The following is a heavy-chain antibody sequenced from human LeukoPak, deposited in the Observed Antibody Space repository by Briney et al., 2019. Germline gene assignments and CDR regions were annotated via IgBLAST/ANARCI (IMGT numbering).Heavy chain of an antibody. V-gene: IGHV4-39*07. Sequence: KASETLSLTCTVSGGSISSSSYYWGWIRQPPGKGLEWIGSIYYSGSTYYNPSLKSRVTISVDTSKNQFSLKLSSVTAADTAVYYCAGRITIFGVVSDYWGQGTLATVSS. CDR1: GGSISSSSYY. CDR2: IYYSGST. CDR3: AGRITIFGVVSDY. J-gene: IGHJ4*02. D-gene: IGHD3-3*01.